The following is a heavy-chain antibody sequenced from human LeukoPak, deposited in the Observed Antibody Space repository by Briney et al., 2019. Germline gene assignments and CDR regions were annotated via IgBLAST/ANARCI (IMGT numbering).Heavy chain of an antibody. V-gene: IGHV3-7*01. D-gene: IGHD1-1*01. J-gene: IGHJ1*01. CDR3: AEGTTG. CDR2: INQDGSGK. Sequence: PGGSLRLSCSTSGFPFSMHWMSWDRQAPGKGLEWVANINQDGSGKYYVDSVKGRFTISRDNAKNSLYLQMNSLRYEDTAIYYCAEGTTGWGQGTLVTVSS. CDR1: GFPFSMHW.